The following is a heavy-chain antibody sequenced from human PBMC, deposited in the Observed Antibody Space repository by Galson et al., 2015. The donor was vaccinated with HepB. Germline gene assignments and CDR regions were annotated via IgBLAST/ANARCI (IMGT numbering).Heavy chain of an antibody. V-gene: IGHV3-21*01. J-gene: IGHJ3*01. CDR3: ASSYDSSGYHAFDL. Sequence: SLRLSCAVSGFTFSRYSMNWVRQAPGKGLEWVSSTSSSSSYIYYADSVKGRFTISRDNAKNSLYLQMNSLRVEDTAVYYCASSYDSSGYHAFDLWGQGTMVTVSS. CDR1: GFTFSRYS. D-gene: IGHD3-22*01. CDR2: TSSSSSYI.